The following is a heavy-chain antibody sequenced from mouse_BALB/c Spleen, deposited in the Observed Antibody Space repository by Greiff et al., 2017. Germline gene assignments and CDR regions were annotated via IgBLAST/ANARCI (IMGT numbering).Heavy chain of an antibody. CDR1: GFSLSRYN. J-gene: IGHJ3*01. Sequence: VKLMESGPGLVAPSQSLSITCTVSGFSLSRYNVHWVRQPPGKGLEWLGMICGGGSTDYNSALKSRLSISKDNSKSQVFLKMNSLHTDDTAMYYCATPSWDVAWFAYWGQGTLVTVSA. CDR2: ICGGGST. D-gene: IGHD4-1*01. CDR3: ATPSWDVAWFAY. V-gene: IGHV2-6-4*01.